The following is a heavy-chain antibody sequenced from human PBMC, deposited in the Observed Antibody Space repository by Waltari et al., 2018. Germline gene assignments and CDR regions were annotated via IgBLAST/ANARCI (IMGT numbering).Heavy chain of an antibody. D-gene: IGHD1-26*01. CDR3: ARAWFNSGFDY. CDR1: GYPFTGNY. J-gene: IGHJ4*02. V-gene: IGHV1-2*02. CDR2: IHPNSGAT. Sequence: QVQLVQSGAEVQRPGASVKVSCKASGYPFTGNYIHWVRQAPGQGLEWMGWIHPNSGATDYAQKFQGRVTMTLDTSITTVYMELGWLGSEDTAIYYCARAWFNSGFDYWGQGSLVAVSS.